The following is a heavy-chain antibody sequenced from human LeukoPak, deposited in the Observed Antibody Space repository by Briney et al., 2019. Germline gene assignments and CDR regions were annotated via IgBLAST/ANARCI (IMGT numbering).Heavy chain of an antibody. CDR1: GYTFTSYY. CDR3: AREPRIAVMVQDAFDI. Sequence: ASVKVSCKASGYTFTSYYMHWVRQAPGQGLEWMGIINPSGGSTSYAQKFQGRVTMTRDTSTSTVYMELSSLRSEDTAVYYCAREPRIAVMVQDAFDIWGQGTMVTVSS. J-gene: IGHJ3*02. V-gene: IGHV1-46*01. D-gene: IGHD6-19*01. CDR2: INPSGGST.